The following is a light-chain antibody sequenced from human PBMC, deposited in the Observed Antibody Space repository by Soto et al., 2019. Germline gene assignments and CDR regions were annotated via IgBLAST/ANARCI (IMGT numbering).Light chain of an antibody. J-gene: IGKJ1*01. V-gene: IGKV3-20*01. CDR3: QQYGSSPK. CDR2: GAS. Sequence: EILLTQSPDTLSLSPGERATLSCRASQSVSSNLAWYQLKPGHAPRLLIYGASSRATGIPDRLSGSGSGTDFTLTISRLEPEDSPVYYCQQYGSSPKFGQGTKVDIK. CDR1: QSVSSN.